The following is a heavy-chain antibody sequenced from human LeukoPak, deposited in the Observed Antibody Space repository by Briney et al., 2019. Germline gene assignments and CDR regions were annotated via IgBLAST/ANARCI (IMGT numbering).Heavy chain of an antibody. J-gene: IGHJ6*02. CDR1: GYTFTNYW. Sequence: RGESLRISCKGSGYTFTNYWIGWVRQMPGKGLEWMGIIYPGDSDTRYSPSLQGQVTISADKSISTAYLQWSGLKASDTAIYFCARSIAARPTFYYYGMDVWGQGTTVTVSS. CDR2: IYPGDSDT. D-gene: IGHD6-6*01. CDR3: ARSIAARPTFYYYGMDV. V-gene: IGHV5-51*01.